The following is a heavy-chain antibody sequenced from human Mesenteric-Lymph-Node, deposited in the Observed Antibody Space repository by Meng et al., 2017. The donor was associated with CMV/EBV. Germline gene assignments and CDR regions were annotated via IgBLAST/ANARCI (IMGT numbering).Heavy chain of an antibody. CDR3: ARVKSKAIVVEPAAKEMYYWFDP. J-gene: IGHJ5*02. D-gene: IGHD2-2*01. V-gene: IGHV1-8*01. CDR1: YA. CDR2: MNPNSGNI. Sequence: YAINSVGQGTGQGLQWMGRMNPNSGNIGCADEFQGRATMTRDPSISTAYMELSILRSEDTAVYYCARVKSKAIVVEPAAKEMYYWFDPWGQGTLVTVSS.